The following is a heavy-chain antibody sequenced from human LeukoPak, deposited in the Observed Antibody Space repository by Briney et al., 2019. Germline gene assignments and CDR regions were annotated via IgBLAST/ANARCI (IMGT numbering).Heavy chain of an antibody. CDR2: IYYSGST. CDR3: AREGLDYDILTGFYPSWFDP. Sequence: SETLSLTCTVSGGSISSYYWSWIRQPPGKGLEWIGYIYYSGSTNYNPSLKSRVTISVDTSKNQFSLKLSSVTVADTAVYYCAREGLDYDILTGFYPSWFDPWGQGTLVTVSS. J-gene: IGHJ5*02. CDR1: GGSISSYY. V-gene: IGHV4-59*12. D-gene: IGHD3-9*01.